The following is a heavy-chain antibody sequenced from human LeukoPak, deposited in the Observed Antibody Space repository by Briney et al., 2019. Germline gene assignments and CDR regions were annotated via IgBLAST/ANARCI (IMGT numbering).Heavy chain of an antibody. Sequence: ASVKVSCKASGGTFSSYTISWVRQAPGQGLEWMGIINPSGGSTSYAQKFQGRVTMTRDTSTSTVYMELSSLRSEDTAVYYCARERTLTRIGVATQLAYWGQGTLVTVSS. V-gene: IGHV1-46*01. D-gene: IGHD4-17*01. CDR1: GGTFSSYT. CDR2: INPSGGST. CDR3: ARERTLTRIGVATQLAY. J-gene: IGHJ4*02.